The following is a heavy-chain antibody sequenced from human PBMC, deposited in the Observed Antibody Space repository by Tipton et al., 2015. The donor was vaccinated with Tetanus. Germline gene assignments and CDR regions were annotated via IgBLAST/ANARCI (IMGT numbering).Heavy chain of an antibody. CDR2: INHSGST. CDR3: ARVLRGYSGYE. D-gene: IGHD5-12*01. V-gene: IGHV4-34*01. CDR1: GGSFSGYY. Sequence: TLSLTCAVHGGSFSGYYWSWIRQPPGKGLEWIGEINHSGSTNYNPSLKSRVTISVDTSKNQFSLKLSSVTAADTAVYYCARVLRGYSGYEWGQGTLVTVSP. J-gene: IGHJ4*02.